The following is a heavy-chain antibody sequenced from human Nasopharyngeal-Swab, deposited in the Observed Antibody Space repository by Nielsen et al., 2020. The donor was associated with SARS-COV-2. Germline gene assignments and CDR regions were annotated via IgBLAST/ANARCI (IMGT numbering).Heavy chain of an antibody. J-gene: IGHJ3*02. CDR2: ISYTATYI. Sequence: GESLKISCAASGFSFSSYSMNWVRQAPGKGLEWVSFISYTATYIFHADSVKGRFTISRDNARNSLFLQINVLKAEDTAMYYCAASKRDCYILTGYYRGCDAFDIWGQGTMVTVSS. D-gene: IGHD3-9*01. CDR3: AASKRDCYILTGYYRGCDAFDI. V-gene: IGHV3-21*01. CDR1: GFSFSSYS.